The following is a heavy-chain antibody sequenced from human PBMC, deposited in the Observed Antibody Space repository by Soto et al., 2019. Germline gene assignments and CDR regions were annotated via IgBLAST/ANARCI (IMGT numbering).Heavy chain of an antibody. CDR1: GDSIYSAGCY. V-gene: IGHV4-31*03. Sequence: ASATLSLTCTVSGDSIYSAGCYCSWIRQHPGKGLEWVGYIYYSGSTYYNPSLKSRVTISVDTSKNQFSLKLSSVTAADTAVYYCAASCVACGGFNYYGMDVWGQGTTVT. D-gene: IGHD2-21*01. CDR2: IYYSGST. CDR3: AASCVACGGFNYYGMDV. J-gene: IGHJ6*02.